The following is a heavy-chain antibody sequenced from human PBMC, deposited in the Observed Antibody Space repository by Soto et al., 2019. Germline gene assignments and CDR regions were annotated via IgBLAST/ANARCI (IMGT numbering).Heavy chain of an antibody. J-gene: IGHJ4*02. CDR2: VYYTGDT. D-gene: IGHD2-2*01. CDR1: SGPDRSHN. V-gene: IGHV4-59*02. Sequence: SETLSLTCTFSSGPDRSHNWGWIRQPPGRGLEWIGYVYYTGDTAYNPSLKSRVTISVDRSKNQFSLKLSSVTAADTAVYYCARDAPSSSYFDYWGQGTLVTVSS. CDR3: ARDAPSSSYFDY.